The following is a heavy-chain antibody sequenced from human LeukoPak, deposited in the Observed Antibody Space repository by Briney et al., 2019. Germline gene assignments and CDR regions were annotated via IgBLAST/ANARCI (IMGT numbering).Heavy chain of an antibody. J-gene: IGHJ4*02. CDR3: AKGNSRGYSSGSIPFDY. CDR1: GFSVISSA. D-gene: IGHD6-19*01. Sequence: GGSLRLSCAASGFSVISSAMSWVRQAPGKGLEWVSGISVSGGTTYYADSVRGRFTISRDNSKNTLYLQMNSLRAEDAAVYYCAKGNSRGYSSGSIPFDYWGQGTLVTVSS. V-gene: IGHV3-23*01. CDR2: ISVSGGTT.